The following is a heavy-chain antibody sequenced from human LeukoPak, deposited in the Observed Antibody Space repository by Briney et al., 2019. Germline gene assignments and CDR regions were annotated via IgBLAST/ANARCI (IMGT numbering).Heavy chain of an antibody. V-gene: IGHV1-24*01. J-gene: IGHJ4*02. CDR2: FDPEDGET. CDR1: GYTLTELS. Sequence: ASVKVSCKVSGYTLTELSMHWVRQAPGKGLEWRGGFDPEDGETTYAQKFQGRVTMTEDTSTDTAYMELSSLRSEDTAVYYCATGRQYYYDSSGYYTPFDYWGQGTLVTVSS. D-gene: IGHD3-22*01. CDR3: ATGRQYYYDSSGYYTPFDY.